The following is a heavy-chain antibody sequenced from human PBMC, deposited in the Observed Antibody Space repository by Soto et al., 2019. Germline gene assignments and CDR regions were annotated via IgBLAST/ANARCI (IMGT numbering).Heavy chain of an antibody. CDR3: AVGPFYSNDFNGYYLMDL. V-gene: IGHV1-24*01. D-gene: IGHD5-18*01. CDR1: GYTFTSYG. Sequence: ASVKVSCKASGYTFTSYGISWVPQAPGQGLEWMGGFDPEDGETIYVQKLQGRVIMTEDTSTDTDYMELSSLRSEDTAVYYWAVGPFYSNDFNGYYLMDLWGEGRTVSVSS. J-gene: IGHJ6*04. CDR2: FDPEDGET.